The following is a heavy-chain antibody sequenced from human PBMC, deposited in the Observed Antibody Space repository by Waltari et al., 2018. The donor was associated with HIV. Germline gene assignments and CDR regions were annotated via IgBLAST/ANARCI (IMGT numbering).Heavy chain of an antibody. V-gene: IGHV3-30*02. CDR3: AKDNSVIYFTGDAFDI. Sequence: VQLVESGGGEVEPGWSLRLPCATAGFTYSSHGIHWVRQAPGQVPEWVAIIWSDGNNEYYADSVKGRFTISRDNSKDTLYLQMNSLRAEDTAMYYCAKDNSVIYFTGDAFDIWGQGTMVIVSS. CDR1: GFTYSSHG. CDR2: IWSDGNNE. J-gene: IGHJ3*02. D-gene: IGHD1-26*01.